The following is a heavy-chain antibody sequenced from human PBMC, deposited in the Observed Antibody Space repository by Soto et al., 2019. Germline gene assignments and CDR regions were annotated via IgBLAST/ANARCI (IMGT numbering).Heavy chain of an antibody. CDR1: GYTFTGYY. CDR3: ARAGVLDYYFDY. V-gene: IGHV1-2*02. Sequence: GASVKVSCKASGYTFTGYYMHWVRQAPGQGLEWMGWINPHSGGTNYAQKFQGRVTMTRDTSISTAYMELSRLRSDDTAVYYCARAGVLDYYFDYWGQGTLVTVSS. J-gene: IGHJ4*02. CDR2: INPHSGGT. D-gene: IGHD2-8*01.